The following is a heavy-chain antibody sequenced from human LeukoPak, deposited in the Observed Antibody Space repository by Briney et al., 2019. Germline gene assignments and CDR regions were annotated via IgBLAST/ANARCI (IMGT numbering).Heavy chain of an antibody. CDR2: MNPNSGNT. V-gene: IGHV1-8*01. Sequence: ASVKVSCKASGYTFTSYDINWVRQATGQGLEWMGWMNPNSGNTGYAQKFQGRVTVTRNTSISTAYMELSSLRSEDTAVYYCARVRTATVKSVGGAFDIWGQGTMVTVSS. D-gene: IGHD5-18*01. CDR1: GYTFTSYD. CDR3: ARVRTATVKSVGGAFDI. J-gene: IGHJ3*02.